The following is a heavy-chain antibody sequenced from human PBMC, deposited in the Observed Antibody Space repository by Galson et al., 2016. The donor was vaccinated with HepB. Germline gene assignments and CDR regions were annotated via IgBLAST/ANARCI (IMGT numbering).Heavy chain of an antibody. J-gene: IGHJ4*02. D-gene: IGHD1/OR15-1a*01. CDR2: ITSSGTDS. V-gene: IGHV3-23*01. Sequence: SLRLSCAASGFTFDTYSMTWVRQAPGKGLYWVSSITSSGTDSSYAASVKGRFTASRDNSKKTLYLQMNSLRAEDTAVYYCLKGARQQVIDYWGQGVLVIVSS. CDR1: GFTFDTYS. CDR3: LKGARQQVIDY.